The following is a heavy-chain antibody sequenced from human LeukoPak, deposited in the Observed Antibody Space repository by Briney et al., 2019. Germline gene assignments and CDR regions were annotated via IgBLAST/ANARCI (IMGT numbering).Heavy chain of an antibody. J-gene: IGHJ1*01. D-gene: IGHD1-26*01. CDR2: IFHSGST. CDR1: GGSISTYY. Sequence: PSETLSLTCTVSGGSISTYYWNWIRQPPGKGLEWIGYIFHSGSTNYNPPLKSRVTISVDTSKNQFSLKLSSVTAADTAVYYCARGEHPPIYFQHWGQGTLVTVSS. V-gene: IGHV4-59*12. CDR3: ARGEHPPIYFQH.